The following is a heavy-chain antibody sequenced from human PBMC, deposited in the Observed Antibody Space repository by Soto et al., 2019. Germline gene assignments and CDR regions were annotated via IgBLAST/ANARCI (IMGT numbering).Heavy chain of an antibody. CDR2: IYSSGST. CDR3: TRRRLCVRGVTTMDV. J-gene: IGHJ6*02. V-gene: IGHV4-39*01. D-gene: IGHD3-10*01. Sequence: SETLSLTXTVSGGSIGGSNYFWGWIRQSPGTGLEWLGTIYSSGSTYYNPSLKSRITMSLDTSKNQFSLNLGSVTAADTAVYYFTRRRLCVRGVTTMDVWGPGTTVTVSS. CDR1: GGSIGGSNYF.